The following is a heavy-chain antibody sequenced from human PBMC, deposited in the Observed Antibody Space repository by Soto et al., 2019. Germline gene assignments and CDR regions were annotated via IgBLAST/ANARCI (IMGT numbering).Heavy chain of an antibody. J-gene: IGHJ4*02. V-gene: IGHV3-48*01. CDR2: ISSTGNTI. Sequence: GGSLRLSCAASGFTFSAYSMNWVRQAPGKGLEWVSYISSTGNTIYYPDSVKGRFTISRDTAKKSLYLQMNSLRAEDTAVYYCARSGYFDYWGQGTLLTVSS. D-gene: IGHD2-8*02. CDR3: ARSGYFDY. CDR1: GFTFSAYS.